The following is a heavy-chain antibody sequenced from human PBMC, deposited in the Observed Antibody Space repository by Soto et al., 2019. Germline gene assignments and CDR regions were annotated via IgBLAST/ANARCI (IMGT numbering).Heavy chain of an antibody. Sequence: PGGSLRLSCAASGFTFDDFGLSWVRQAPGKGLEWVSGINWNGGSTGYADSVKGRFTISRDNAKNSLYLQMNSLRAEDTALYYCARDQNGDYLNDAFDIWGQGTMVTVSS. D-gene: IGHD4-17*01. V-gene: IGHV3-20*04. CDR3: ARDQNGDYLNDAFDI. CDR2: INWNGGST. CDR1: GFTFDDFG. J-gene: IGHJ3*02.